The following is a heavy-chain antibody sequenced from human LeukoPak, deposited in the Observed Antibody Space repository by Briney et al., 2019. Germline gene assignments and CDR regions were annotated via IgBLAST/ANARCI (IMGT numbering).Heavy chain of an antibody. CDR1: GYTFTSYY. Sequence: GASVKVSCKASGYTFTSYYMHWVRQAPGQGLEWMGIINPSGGSTSYAQKFQGRVTMTRDTSTSTVYMELSSLRSEDTAVYYCARSQSHYSGSYYEFDYWGQGTLVTVSS. J-gene: IGHJ4*02. D-gene: IGHD1-26*01. CDR3: ARSQSHYSGSYYEFDY. V-gene: IGHV1-46*01. CDR2: INPSGGST.